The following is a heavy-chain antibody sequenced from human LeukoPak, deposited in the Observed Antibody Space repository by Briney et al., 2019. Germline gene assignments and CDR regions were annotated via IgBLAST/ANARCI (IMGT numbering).Heavy chain of an antibody. D-gene: IGHD3-22*01. Sequence: GASVKVSRKASGYTFTGYYMHWVRQAPGQGLEWMGRINPNSGGTNYAQKFQGRVTMTRDTSISTAYMELSRLRSDDTAVYYCARDLGYYDSSGYYYYYYMDVWGKGTTVTVSS. V-gene: IGHV1-2*06. CDR2: INPNSGGT. J-gene: IGHJ6*03. CDR1: GYTFTGYY. CDR3: ARDLGYYDSSGYYYYYYMDV.